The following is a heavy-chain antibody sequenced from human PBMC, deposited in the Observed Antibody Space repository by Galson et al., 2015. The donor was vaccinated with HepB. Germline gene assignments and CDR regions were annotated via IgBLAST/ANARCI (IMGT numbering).Heavy chain of an antibody. CDR1: GFHFRNHV. CDR3: AKESVSGTYVPTYADS. CDR2: LSGSGAIT. Sequence: SLRLSCAASGFHFRNHVMTWVRQAPGKGLEWVASLSGSGAITYYADSVKGRFTISRDNFNGRIFLQMKRLRVEDTALYYCAKESVSGTYVPTYADSWGQGTLVTVSS. J-gene: IGHJ5*02. V-gene: IGHV3-23*01. D-gene: IGHD1-26*01.